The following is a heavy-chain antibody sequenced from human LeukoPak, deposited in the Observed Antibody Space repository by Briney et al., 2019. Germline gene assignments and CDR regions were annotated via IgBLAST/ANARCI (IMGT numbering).Heavy chain of an antibody. CDR2: IRSKTYGGTT. D-gene: IGHD6-6*01. CDR3: TREGTFSSSAPFDY. J-gene: IGHJ4*02. V-gene: IGHV3-49*04. CDR1: GFTFGDYA. Sequence: GSLRLSCTASGFTFGDYAMNWVRQAPGKGLEWLGLIRSKTYGGTTEYAASVKGRGTISRDDSKNIAYLEMNSLQTEDTAIYYCTREGTFSSSAPFDYWGQGTLVTVSS.